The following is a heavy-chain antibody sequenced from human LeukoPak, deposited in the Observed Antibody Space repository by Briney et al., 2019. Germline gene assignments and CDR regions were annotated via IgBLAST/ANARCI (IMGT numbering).Heavy chain of an antibody. V-gene: IGHV4-34*01. J-gene: IGHJ5*02. CDR1: GGSFRGYY. CDR2: IKHRGST. D-gene: IGHD6-6*01. CDR3: ARGRRRIAALLSRADASHNWFDP. Sequence: SSETLSLTCAVYGGSFRGYYWSCFRRPPGRGREGMGEIKHRGSTNYNPYLKSRVTISVDTSKNQFSLKLSSVTAADTAVYYCARGRRRIAALLSRADASHNWFDPWGQGTLVTVSS.